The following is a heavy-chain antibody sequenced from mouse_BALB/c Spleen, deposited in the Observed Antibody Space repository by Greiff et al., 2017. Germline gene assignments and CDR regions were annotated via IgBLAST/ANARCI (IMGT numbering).Heavy chain of an antibody. D-gene: IGHD3-3*01. CDR3: ERRAVSYYAMDY. V-gene: IGHV1-55*01. Sequence: VQLQQPGAELVKPGTSVKLSCKASGYNFTSYWINWVKLRPGQGLEWIGDIYPGSGSTNYNEKFKSKATLTVDTSSSTAYMQLSSLASEDSALYYCERRAVSYYAMDYWGQGTSVTVSS. CDR2: IYPGSGST. CDR1: GYNFTSYW. J-gene: IGHJ4*01.